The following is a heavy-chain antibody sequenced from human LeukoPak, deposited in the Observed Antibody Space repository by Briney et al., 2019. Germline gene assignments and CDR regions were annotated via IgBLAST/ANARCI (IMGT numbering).Heavy chain of an antibody. J-gene: IGHJ2*01. D-gene: IGHD2-2*01. V-gene: IGHV3-53*01. CDR3: ARVGYCSSTSCYAGDWYFDL. Sequence: GGSLRLSCAASGFTVSSNYMSWVRQAPGKGLEWVSVIYSGGSTYYADSVKGRFTISRDNSKNTPYLQMNSLRAEDTAVYYCARVGYCSSTSCYAGDWYFDLWGRGTLVTVSS. CDR2: IYSGGST. CDR1: GFTVSSNY.